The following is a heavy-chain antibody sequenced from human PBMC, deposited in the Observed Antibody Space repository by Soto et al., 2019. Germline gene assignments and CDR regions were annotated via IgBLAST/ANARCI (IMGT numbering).Heavy chain of an antibody. V-gene: IGHV3-30*18. CDR2: ISSDGSKK. J-gene: IGHJ5*02. Sequence: GGSLRLSCAASGFIFYNYGMYWVRQTPGKGLEWVALISSDGSKKDYAESVRGRFTISRDNSKNTLYLQMNSLRVEDTAVYYCTNPPPGLQWPPFNPWGQETRVTASS. D-gene: IGHD6-19*01. CDR1: GFIFYNYG. CDR3: TNPPPGLQWPPFNP.